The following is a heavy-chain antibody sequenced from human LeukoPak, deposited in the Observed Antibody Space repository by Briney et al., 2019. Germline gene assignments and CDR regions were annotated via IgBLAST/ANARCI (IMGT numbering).Heavy chain of an antibody. D-gene: IGHD6-13*01. J-gene: IGHJ6*03. CDR3: ARGVGGSSWYYNYYMDV. Sequence: ASETLSLTCTVSDGSINTYYWSWIRQPAGKGLEWIGRIYTSGSTNYNPSLKSRVTMSVDTSKNQFSLKLSSVTAADTAVYYCARGVGGSSWYYNYYMDVWGKGTTVTVSS. V-gene: IGHV4-4*07. CDR1: DGSINTYY. CDR2: IYTSGST.